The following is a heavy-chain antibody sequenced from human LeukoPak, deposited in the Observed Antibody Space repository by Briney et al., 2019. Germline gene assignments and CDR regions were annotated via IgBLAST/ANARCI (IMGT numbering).Heavy chain of an antibody. J-gene: IGHJ4*02. CDR3: ARDSQDYYGSGSYTDY. Sequence: GGSLRLSCAASGFIFSDYYMSWIRQAPGKGLEWVSYISSSGSTIYYADSVKGRFTISRDNAKNSLYLQMNSLRAEDTAVYYCARDSQDYYGSGSYTDYWGQGTLVTVSS. V-gene: IGHV3-11*01. CDR2: ISSSGSTI. CDR1: GFIFSDYY. D-gene: IGHD3-10*01.